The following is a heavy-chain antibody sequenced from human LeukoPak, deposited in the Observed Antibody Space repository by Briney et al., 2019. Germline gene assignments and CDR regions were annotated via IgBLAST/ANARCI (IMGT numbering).Heavy chain of an antibody. CDR2: ITSSGSTI. J-gene: IGHJ4*02. V-gene: IGHV3-48*03. CDR1: EFPFSSHE. D-gene: IGHD1-26*01. CDR3: ARMGGGGYYFDY. Sequence: GGSLRLSCAASEFPFSSHEMNWVRQAPGKGLEWVSCITSSGSTIFYADSVKGRFTISRDNAKNSLYLQMNSLRAEDTAVYYCARMGGGGYYFDYWGQGTLVTVSS.